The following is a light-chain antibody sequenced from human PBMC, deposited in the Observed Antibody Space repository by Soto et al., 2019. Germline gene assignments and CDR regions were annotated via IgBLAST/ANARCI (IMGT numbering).Light chain of an antibody. CDR2: GIS. V-gene: IGKV3-20*01. Sequence: EIVLTQSPGTLSLSPGERATLSCRASQSVSSNYLAWYQQKSGQAPSLLIYGISSSATGIPDRFSGSGSETDFTLTSSRLEPEDFSVYYCHQYGTSRTFGQGTKVEIK. CDR1: QSVSSNY. J-gene: IGKJ1*01. CDR3: HQYGTSRT.